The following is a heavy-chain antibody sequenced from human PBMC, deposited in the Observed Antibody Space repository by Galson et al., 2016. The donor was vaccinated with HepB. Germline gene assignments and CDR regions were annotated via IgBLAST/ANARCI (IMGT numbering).Heavy chain of an antibody. V-gene: IGHV3-21*01. CDR2: ISCRSNYI. CDR3: ARDGELGGSYYGRDFDI. J-gene: IGHJ3*02. CDR1: GFTFSSYS. D-gene: IGHD1-26*01. Sequence: SLRLSCAASGFTFSSYSMHWVRQAPGKGLEWVSSISCRSNYIYYADSVKGRFTISRDNAKNLLYMQMNSLRAEDTALYYCARDGELGGSYYGRDFDIWGQGTMVTVSS.